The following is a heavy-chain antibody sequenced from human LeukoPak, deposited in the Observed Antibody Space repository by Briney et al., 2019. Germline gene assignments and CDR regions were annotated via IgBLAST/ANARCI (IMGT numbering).Heavy chain of an antibody. V-gene: IGHV3-7*01. Sequence: GGSLRLSCAASGFTFSTYWMTWLRQAPGEGLEWVANIKQDGSETYYVDSVKGRFTISRDNAKNSLYLQMNSLRAEDTAVYYCARHTGTYFNYWGQGTLVTVSS. J-gene: IGHJ4*02. D-gene: IGHD1-26*01. CDR2: IKQDGSET. CDR1: GFTFSTYW. CDR3: ARHTGTYFNY.